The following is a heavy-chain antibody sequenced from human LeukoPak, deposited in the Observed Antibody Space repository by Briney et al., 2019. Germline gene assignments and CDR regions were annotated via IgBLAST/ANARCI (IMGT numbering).Heavy chain of an antibody. CDR3: ALSSGSYSHAFDI. J-gene: IGHJ3*02. D-gene: IGHD1-26*01. CDR2: INHSGST. Sequence: SETLSLTCTVSGGSINSGDYYWSWIRQPAGKGLEWIGEINHSGSTNYNPSLKSRVTISVDTSKNQFSLKLSSVTAADTAVYYCALSSGSYSHAFDIWGQGTMVTVSS. CDR1: GGSINSGDYY. V-gene: IGHV4-61*10.